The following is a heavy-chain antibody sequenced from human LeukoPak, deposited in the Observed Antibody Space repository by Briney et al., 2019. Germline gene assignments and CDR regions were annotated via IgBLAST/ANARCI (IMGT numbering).Heavy chain of an antibody. Sequence: GGSLRLSCAASGFTFSSYAMHWVRQAPGKGLEWVAVISYDGSNKYYADSVKGRFTISRDNSKNTLYLQMNSLRAEDTAVYYCAKVDCSSTSCYLMVHDAFDIWGQGTMVTVSS. CDR1: GFTFSSYA. D-gene: IGHD2-2*01. J-gene: IGHJ3*02. CDR3: AKVDCSSTSCYLMVHDAFDI. V-gene: IGHV3-30*04. CDR2: ISYDGSNK.